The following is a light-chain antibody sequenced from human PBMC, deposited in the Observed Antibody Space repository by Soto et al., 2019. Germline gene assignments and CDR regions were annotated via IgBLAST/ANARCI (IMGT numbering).Light chain of an antibody. CDR2: DAT. J-gene: IGLJ3*02. Sequence: QAVVTQEPSLTVSPGGTVTLTCGSSTGAVTSGHYPYWFQQKPGQAPRTLIYDATNKHSWTPARFSGSLLGGKAALTLSGAQPEDEADYYCLLSYSGARPMFGGGTNVTVL. V-gene: IGLV7-46*01. CDR3: LLSYSGARPM. CDR1: TGAVTSGHY.